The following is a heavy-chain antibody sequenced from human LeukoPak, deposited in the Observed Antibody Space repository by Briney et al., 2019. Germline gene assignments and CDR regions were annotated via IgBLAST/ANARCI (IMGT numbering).Heavy chain of an antibody. CDR3: ARARRSGGITLIRGVKDRGWFDS. D-gene: IGHD3-10*01. J-gene: IGHJ5*01. CDR1: GFTFSTYS. Sequence: GGSLRLSCAASGFTFSTYSMHWVRQAPGKGLEWVSSISSSSSYIYYADSVKGRFTISRDNSKNTLYLQMNSLRAEDTAVHYCARARRSGGITLIRGVKDRGWFDSWGQGTLVTVSS. CDR2: ISSSSSYI. V-gene: IGHV3-21*01.